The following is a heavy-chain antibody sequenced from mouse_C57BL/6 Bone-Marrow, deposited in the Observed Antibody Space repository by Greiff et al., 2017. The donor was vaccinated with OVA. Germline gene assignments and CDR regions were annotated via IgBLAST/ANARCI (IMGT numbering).Heavy chain of an antibody. CDR1: GYTFTDYY. V-gene: IGHV1-76*01. J-gene: IGHJ2*01. Sequence: QVQLQQSGAELVRPGASVKLSCKASGYTFTDYYINWVKQRPGQGLEWIARIYPGSGNTYYNEKFKGKATLTAEKSSSTAYMQLSSLTSEDSAVYFCARTSLYSDYWGQGTTLTVSS. CDR2: IYPGSGNT. D-gene: IGHD1-3*01. CDR3: ARTSLYSDY.